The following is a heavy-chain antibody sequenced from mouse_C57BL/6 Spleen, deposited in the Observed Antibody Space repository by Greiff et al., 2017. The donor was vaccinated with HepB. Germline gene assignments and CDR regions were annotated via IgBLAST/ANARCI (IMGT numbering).Heavy chain of an antibody. J-gene: IGHJ2*01. CDR2: IWTGGGT. D-gene: IGHD3-2*02. CDR1: GFSLTSYA. V-gene: IGHV2-9-1*01. Sequence: VQLQESGPGLVAPSQSLSITCTVSGFSLTSYAISWVRQPPGKGLEWLGVIWTGGGTNYNSALKSRLSISKDNSKSQVFLKMNSLQTDDTARYYCARTVKTAQATSYYFDYWGQGTTLTVSS. CDR3: ARTVKTAQATSYYFDY.